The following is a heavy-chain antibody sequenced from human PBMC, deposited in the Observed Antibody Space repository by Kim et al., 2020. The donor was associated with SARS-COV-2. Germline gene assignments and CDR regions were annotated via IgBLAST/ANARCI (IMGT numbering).Heavy chain of an antibody. J-gene: IGHJ3*02. D-gene: IGHD5-18*01. CDR3: ARAVYSYGYAFDI. Sequence: YNPSLKSRVTISVDTSKNQFSLKLSSVTAADTAVYYCARAVYSYGYAFDIWGQGTMVTVSS. V-gene: IGHV4-31*02.